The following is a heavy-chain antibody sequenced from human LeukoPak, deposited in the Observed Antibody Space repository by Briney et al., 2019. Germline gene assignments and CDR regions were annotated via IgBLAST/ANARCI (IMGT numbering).Heavy chain of an antibody. CDR1: GFTFSSYA. Sequence: GGSLRLSCAASGFTFSSYAMHWVRQAPGKGLEWVAVISYDGSNKYYADSVKGRFTISRDNSKNTLYLQMNSLRAEDTAVYYCARVGTNWDMLYYFDYWGQGTLVTVSS. J-gene: IGHJ4*02. CDR3: ARVGTNWDMLYYFDY. V-gene: IGHV3-30-3*01. D-gene: IGHD7-27*01. CDR2: ISYDGSNK.